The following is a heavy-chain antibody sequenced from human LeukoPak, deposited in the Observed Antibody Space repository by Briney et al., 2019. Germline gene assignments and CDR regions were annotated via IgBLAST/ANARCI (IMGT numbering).Heavy chain of an antibody. D-gene: IGHD2-15*01. CDR3: ARARGRLDP. CDR2: INQDGSDK. V-gene: IGHV3-7*01. Sequence: GGSLRLSCAASGFTFSSYWMSWVRQAPGKGLEWVDNINQDGSDKNYVDSVKGRFTISRDNAKNSLYLQMNSLRAEDTAFYYCARARGRLDPWGQGTLVTVSS. CDR1: GFTFSSYW. J-gene: IGHJ5*02.